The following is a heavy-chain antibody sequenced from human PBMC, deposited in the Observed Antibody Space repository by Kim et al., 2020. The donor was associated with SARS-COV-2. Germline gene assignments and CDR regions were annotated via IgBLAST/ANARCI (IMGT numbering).Heavy chain of an antibody. CDR1: GFTFSSYA. CDR2: INSNGGST. CDR3: VKARNSYYDY. J-gene: IGHJ4*02. V-gene: IGHV3-64D*06. D-gene: IGHD1-1*01. Sequence: GGSLRLSCSASGFTFSSYAMHWVRQAPGKGLEYVSAINSNGGSTYYADSVKGRFTISRDNSKNTLYLQMSSLRAEDTAVYYCVKARNSYYDYWGQGTLVTVSS.